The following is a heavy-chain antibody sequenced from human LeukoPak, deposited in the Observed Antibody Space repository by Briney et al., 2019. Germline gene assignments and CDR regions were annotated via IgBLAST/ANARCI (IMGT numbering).Heavy chain of an antibody. CDR2: ISGSGGST. CDR1: GFTFGSYA. CDR3: AKDLKRWQQLRWFDP. Sequence: PGGSLRLSCAASGFTFGSYAMSWVRQAPGKGLEWVSAISGSGGSTYYADSVKGRFTISRDNSKNTLYLQMNSLRAEDTAVYYCAKDLKRWQQLRWFDPWGQGTLVTVSS. D-gene: IGHD6-13*01. V-gene: IGHV3-23*01. J-gene: IGHJ5*02.